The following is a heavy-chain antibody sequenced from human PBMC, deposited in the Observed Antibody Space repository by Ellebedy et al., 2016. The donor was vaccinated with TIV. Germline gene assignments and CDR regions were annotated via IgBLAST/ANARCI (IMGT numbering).Heavy chain of an antibody. J-gene: IGHJ4*02. Sequence: GESLKISXVASGFTFRSHGIYWVRQAPGKGLEWVAVISSDGSNKYYADSVKGRFTISRDNSKNTLYPQMNSLRTDGMAVYYCARGGSSGSSDYWGQGTLVTVSS. CDR3: ARGGSSGSSDY. CDR1: GFTFRSHG. D-gene: IGHD3-10*01. V-gene: IGHV3-30*03. CDR2: ISSDGSNK.